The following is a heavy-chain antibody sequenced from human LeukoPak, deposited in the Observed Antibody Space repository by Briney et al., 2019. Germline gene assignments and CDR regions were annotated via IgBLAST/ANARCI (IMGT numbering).Heavy chain of an antibody. CDR3: ASLGSGSRYYYYYYMDV. Sequence: SETLSLTCAVYGGSFSGYYWSWIRQPPGKGLEWIGEINHSGSTNYNPSLKSRVTISVDTSKNQFSLKLSSVTAADTAVYYCASLGSGSRYYYYYYMDVWGKGTTVTISS. CDR1: GGSFSGYY. CDR2: INHSGST. V-gene: IGHV4-34*01. J-gene: IGHJ6*03. D-gene: IGHD3-10*01.